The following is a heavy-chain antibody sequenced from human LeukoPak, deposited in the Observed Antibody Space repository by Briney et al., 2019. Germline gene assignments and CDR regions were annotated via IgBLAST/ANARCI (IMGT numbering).Heavy chain of an antibody. CDR3: ARGLYCTSGVCPYYFDY. Sequence: SETQSLTCTVSDYSINSNYYWGWIRQPPGKGLDWIGTIYHSGSTYYNPSLKSRLAISVDTSTDQFSLRLSSVTAADTAIYYCARGLYCTSGVCPYYFDYWGQGTLVTVSS. J-gene: IGHJ4*02. V-gene: IGHV4-38-2*02. D-gene: IGHD2-8*01. CDR1: DYSINSNYY. CDR2: IYHSGST.